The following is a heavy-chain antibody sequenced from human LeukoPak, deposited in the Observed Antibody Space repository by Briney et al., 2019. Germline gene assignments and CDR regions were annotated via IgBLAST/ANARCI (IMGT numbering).Heavy chain of an antibody. Sequence: GASVKVSCKPSGYTFTGYYMHWVRQAPGQGLEWMGWIKPNSGGTNYAQNFQGRVTMTRDTSISTAYMELSRLSSDDTAVYYCASLSIAGSGSYFNVDYWGQGTLVTVSS. V-gene: IGHV1-2*02. D-gene: IGHD3-10*01. J-gene: IGHJ4*02. CDR1: GYTFTGYY. CDR3: ASLSIAGSGSYFNVDY. CDR2: IKPNSGGT.